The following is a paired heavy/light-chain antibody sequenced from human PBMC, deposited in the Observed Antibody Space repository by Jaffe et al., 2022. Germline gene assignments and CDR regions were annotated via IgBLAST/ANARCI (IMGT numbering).Heavy chain of an antibody. CDR2: ISGSGGST. CDR1: GFTFSSYA. CDR3: AKQKGHIVATISTFWGGDYYFDY. J-gene: IGHJ4*02. V-gene: IGHV3-23*01. Sequence: EVQLLESGGGLVQPGGSLRLSCAASGFTFSSYAMSWVRQAPGKGLEWVSAISGSGGSTYYADSVKGRFTISRDNSKNTLYLQMNSLRAEDTAVYYCAKQKGHIVATISTFWGGDYYFDYWGQGTLVTVSS. D-gene: IGHD5-12*01.
Light chain of an antibody. CDR3: SSYTSSSSWV. Sequence: QSALTQPASVSGSPGQSITISCTGTSSDVGGYNYVSWYQQHPGKAPKLMIYDVSNRPSGVSNRFSGSKSGNTASLTISGLQAEDEADYYCSSYTSSSSWVFGGGTKLTVL. CDR2: DVS. CDR1: SSDVGGYNY. J-gene: IGLJ3*02. V-gene: IGLV2-14*03.